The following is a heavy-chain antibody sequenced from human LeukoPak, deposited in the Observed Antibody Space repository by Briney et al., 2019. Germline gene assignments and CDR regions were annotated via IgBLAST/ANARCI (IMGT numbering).Heavy chain of an antibody. D-gene: IGHD4-17*01. V-gene: IGHV4-30-4*08. CDR3: ATYDYGDYGGSDAFDI. CDR1: GGSISSGDYY. CDR2: IYYSGST. J-gene: IGHJ3*02. Sequence: SQTLSLTCTVSGGSISSGDYYWGWIRQPRGKGLEWIGYIYYSGSTYYNPSLKSRVTISVHTSKNQFSLKLSSVTAADTAVYYCATYDYGDYGGSDAFDIWGQGTMVTVSS.